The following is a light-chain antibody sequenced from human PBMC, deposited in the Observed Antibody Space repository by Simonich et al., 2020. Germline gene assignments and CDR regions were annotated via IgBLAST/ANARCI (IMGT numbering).Light chain of an antibody. J-gene: IGKJ1*01. CDR2: KAS. CDR3: QQYNSYSRT. V-gene: IGKV1-5*03. CDR1: QSISSW. Sequence: DIQMTQSPSTRSASVGDRDTITCPASQSISSWLARYQQKPWTAPKLLIYKASSLESWVPSRFRGSGSGTEFTLTISSLQPDDFATYYCQQYNSYSRTFGQGTKVEIK.